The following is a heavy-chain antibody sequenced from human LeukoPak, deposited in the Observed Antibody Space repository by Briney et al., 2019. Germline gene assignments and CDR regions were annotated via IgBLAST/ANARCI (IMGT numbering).Heavy chain of an antibody. CDR2: IYTSGST. CDR3: ARGTSPIVVVVAATRDHWFDP. D-gene: IGHD2-15*01. V-gene: IGHV4-61*02. CDR1: GGSISSGSYY. J-gene: IGHJ5*02. Sequence: SQTLSLTCTVSGGSISSGSYYWSWIRQPAGKGLEWIGRIYTSGSTNYNPSLKSRVTISVDTSKNQFSLKLSSVTAADTAVYYCARGTSPIVVVVAATRDHWFDPWGQGTLVTVPS.